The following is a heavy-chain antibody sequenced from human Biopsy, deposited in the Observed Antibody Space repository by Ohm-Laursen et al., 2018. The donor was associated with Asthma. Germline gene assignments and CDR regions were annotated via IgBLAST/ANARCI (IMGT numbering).Heavy chain of an antibody. Sequence: SETLSLTCSVSGASVSTPNYWAWIRQPPGKRLEWVGSVYYTGNTYYNQSLKSRLSLSVDPSRNQFSLRLRSETAADTAVYYCATLRVYCRGANCFFFNYWGQGTLVTVSS. CDR2: VYYTGNT. CDR1: GASVSTPNY. D-gene: IGHD2-2*01. V-gene: IGHV4-38-2*02. J-gene: IGHJ4*02. CDR3: ATLRVYCRGANCFFFNY.